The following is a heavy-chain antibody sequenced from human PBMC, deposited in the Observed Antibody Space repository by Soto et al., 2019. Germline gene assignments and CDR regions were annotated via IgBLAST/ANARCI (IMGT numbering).Heavy chain of an antibody. D-gene: IGHD2-15*01. J-gene: IGHJ5*02. V-gene: IGHV1-3*01. CDR3: ARGIATGQLDP. CDR2: INPDNGNT. CDR1: GYTFTRYT. Sequence: ASVKVSCKASGYTFTRYTINWVRQAPGQRLEWMGWINPDNGNTKSSQKFQDRVIITRDTSASTAYMDLSSLRSEDTAVYYCARGIATGQLDPWGQGPMVTVYS.